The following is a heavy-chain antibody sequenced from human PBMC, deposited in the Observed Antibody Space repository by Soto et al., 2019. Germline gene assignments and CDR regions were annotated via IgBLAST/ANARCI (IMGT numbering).Heavy chain of an antibody. V-gene: IGHV4-31*03. J-gene: IGHJ4*02. CDR2: IYHSGSS. CDR3: ASSPVGGVLTGTFDY. D-gene: IGHD7-27*01. CDR1: GGSLNTGGFY. Sequence: QVQLQESGPGLVKPSQTLSLTCTVSGGSLNTGGFYWVWIRHLPGKGLEWIGHIYHSGSSYYTPSRTRRVTISMDPSKNQSSLNVRSVTAADTAVYYCASSPVGGVLTGTFDYWGQGTLVTVSS.